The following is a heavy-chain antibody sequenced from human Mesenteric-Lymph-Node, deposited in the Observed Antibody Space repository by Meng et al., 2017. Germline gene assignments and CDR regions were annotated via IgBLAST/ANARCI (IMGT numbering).Heavy chain of an antibody. Sequence: QVCRGASGGGLFHPGRSLGLSVPPSGLNFSGYAMHWVRQAPGKGLEWVAVISYDGSNKYYADSVKGRFTISRDNSKNTLYLQMNSLRAEDTAVYYCARARGVEVVFDYWGQGTLVTVSS. J-gene: IGHJ4*02. D-gene: IGHD2-2*01. V-gene: IGHV3-30*01. CDR1: GLNFSGYA. CDR2: ISYDGSNK. CDR3: ARARGVEVVFDY.